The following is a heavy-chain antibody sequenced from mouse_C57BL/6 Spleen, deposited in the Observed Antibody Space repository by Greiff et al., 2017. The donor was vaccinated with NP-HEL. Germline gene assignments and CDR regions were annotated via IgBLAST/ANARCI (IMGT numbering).Heavy chain of an antibody. CDR3: ARSHDYGAMDY. J-gene: IGHJ4*01. V-gene: IGHV1-80*01. Sequence: QVHVKQSGAELVKPGASVKISCKASGYAFSSYWMNWVKQRPGKGLEWIGQIYPGDGDTNYNGKFKGKATLTADKSSSTAYMQLSSLTSEDSAVYFCARSHDYGAMDYWGQGTSVTVSS. D-gene: IGHD2-4*01. CDR2: IYPGDGDT. CDR1: GYAFSSYW.